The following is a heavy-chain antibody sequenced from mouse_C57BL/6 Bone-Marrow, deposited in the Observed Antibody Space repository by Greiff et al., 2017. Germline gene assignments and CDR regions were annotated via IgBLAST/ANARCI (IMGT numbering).Heavy chain of an antibody. D-gene: IGHD1-1*01. V-gene: IGHV1-64*01. J-gene: IGHJ1*03. CDR1: GYTFTSYW. CDR2: IHPNSGST. Sequence: VQLQQPGAELVKPGASVKLSCKASGYTFTSYWMHWVKQRPGQGLEWIGMIHPNSGSTNYNEQFQSKATLTVDKSSSTAYMQLSSLTSEDSSGDDCAAILYYYDGSLLYFDVWGTGTTVTVSS. CDR3: AAILYYYDGSLLYFDV.